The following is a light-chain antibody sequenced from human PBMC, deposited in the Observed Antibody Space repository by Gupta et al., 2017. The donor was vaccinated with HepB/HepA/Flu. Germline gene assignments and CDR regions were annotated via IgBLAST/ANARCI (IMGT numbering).Light chain of an antibody. V-gene: IGKV2-28*01. CDR2: FGS. J-gene: IGKJ4*01. Sequence: DIVMTQSPLSLPFTPGEPASISCRSNQSILHSNVFNYLDCYLQKPGKSPQLLLYFGSERASGVLDRFSGDGGGTDFALKISRVEADDVGVYYCMQALQTPLTFGGGTKVEIK. CDR3: MQALQTPLT. CDR1: QSILHSNVFNY.